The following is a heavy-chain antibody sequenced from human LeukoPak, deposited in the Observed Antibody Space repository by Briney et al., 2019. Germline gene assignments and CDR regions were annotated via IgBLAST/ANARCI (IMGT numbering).Heavy chain of an antibody. CDR3: ASGWGFDY. V-gene: IGHV3-66*01. D-gene: IGHD6-19*01. J-gene: IGHJ4*02. Sequence: PGGSLRLSCAASGFTFSTYAMNWVRQAPGKGLEWVSIIYSGGSTYYADSVKGRFTISRDDSKNTLYLQMNSLRAEDTAVYYCASGWGFDYWGQGTLVTVSS. CDR2: IYSGGST. CDR1: GFTFSTYA.